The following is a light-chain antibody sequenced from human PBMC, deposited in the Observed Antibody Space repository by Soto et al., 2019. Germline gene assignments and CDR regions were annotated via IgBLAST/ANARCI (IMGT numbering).Light chain of an antibody. CDR1: SANIGAGYD. V-gene: IGLV1-40*01. J-gene: IGLJ1*01. Sequence: QSVLTQPPSVSGAPGQRVTISCTGSSANIGAGYDVHWYQQLPGTAHKLLIYVNSNRPSWVPDRCSGSKSGTSASLAITWLQAEDEADYYCQSYDSSLSIYVFGTGTKVTVL. CDR2: VNS. CDR3: QSYDSSLSIYV.